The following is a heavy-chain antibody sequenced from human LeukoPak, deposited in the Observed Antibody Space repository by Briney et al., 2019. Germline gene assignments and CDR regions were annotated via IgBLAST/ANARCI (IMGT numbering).Heavy chain of an antibody. CDR1: GFTFGDYA. D-gene: IGHD3-3*01. Sequence: GGSLRLSCTASGFTFGDYAMSWFRQAPGKGLEWVGFIRSKAYGGTTEYAASVKGRFTISRDDSKSIAYLQMNSLKTKDTAVYYCTRDGPMQPYDFWSGYYYHYYMDVWGKGTTVTVSS. J-gene: IGHJ6*03. CDR3: TRDGPMQPYDFWSGYYYHYYMDV. V-gene: IGHV3-49*03. CDR2: IRSKAYGGTT.